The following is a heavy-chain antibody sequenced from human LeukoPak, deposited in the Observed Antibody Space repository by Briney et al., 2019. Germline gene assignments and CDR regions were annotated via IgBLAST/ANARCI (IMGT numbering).Heavy chain of an antibody. CDR3: ARDMSGSYLYYYYGMDV. J-gene: IGHJ6*02. Sequence: SQTLSLTCTVSGGSISSGGYYWSWIRQHPGKGLEWIGYIYYSGSTYYNPSLKSRVTISVDTSKNQFSLKLSSVPAADTAVYYCARDMSGSYLYYYYGMDVWGQGTTVTVSS. D-gene: IGHD1-26*01. CDR2: IYYSGST. V-gene: IGHV4-31*03. CDR1: GGSISSGGYY.